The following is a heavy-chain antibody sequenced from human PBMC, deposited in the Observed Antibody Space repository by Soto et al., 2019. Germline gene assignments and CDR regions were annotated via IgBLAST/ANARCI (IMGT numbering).Heavy chain of an antibody. V-gene: IGHV3-21*01. Sequence: GGSLRLSCAASGFTFSSYSMNWVRQAPGKGLEWVSSISSSSSYIYYADSVKGRFTISRDNAKNSLYLQMNSMRAEDTAVYYCARIYYGSGSYRHPLEIVWGQGTTVTVSS. D-gene: IGHD3-10*01. CDR3: ARIYYGSGSYRHPLEIV. CDR1: GFTFSSYS. J-gene: IGHJ6*02. CDR2: ISSSSSYI.